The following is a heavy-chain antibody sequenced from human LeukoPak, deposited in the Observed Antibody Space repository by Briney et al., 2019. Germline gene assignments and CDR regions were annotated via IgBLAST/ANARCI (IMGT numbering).Heavy chain of an antibody. CDR3: ARWSHVSGRWFLDN. CDR1: GFSFDTAW. V-gene: IGHV3-7*05. D-gene: IGHD3-10*01. CDR2: INEDGSKI. Sequence: GGALRLYCAASGFSFDTAWMTLVRQAPGKGLEWVADINEDGSKIYSLDSVKGRFTISRDNAKNSMSLQLNTLRAEDTAVYYCARWSHVSGRWFLDNWGRGTLVSVSS. J-gene: IGHJ4*02.